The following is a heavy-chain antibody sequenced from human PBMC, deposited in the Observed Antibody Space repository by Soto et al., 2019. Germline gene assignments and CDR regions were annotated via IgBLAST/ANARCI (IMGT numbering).Heavy chain of an antibody. D-gene: IGHD2-15*01. CDR1: GYTFTSYD. V-gene: IGHV1-8*01. CDR2: MNPNSGNT. Sequence: ASVKVSCKASGYTFTSYDINWVRQATGQGLEWMGWMNPNSGNTGYAQKFQGRVTMTRNTSISTAYMELSSLRSEDTAVYYCARARLICSGGSCYSGEAFDIWGQGTMVTVSS. J-gene: IGHJ3*02. CDR3: ARARLICSGGSCYSGEAFDI.